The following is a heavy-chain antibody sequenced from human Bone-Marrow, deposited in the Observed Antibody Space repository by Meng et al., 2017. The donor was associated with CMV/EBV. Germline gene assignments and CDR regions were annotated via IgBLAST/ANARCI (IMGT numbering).Heavy chain of an antibody. CDR2: IIPIFGTA. V-gene: IGHV1-69*05. D-gene: IGHD2-2*01. J-gene: IGHJ6*02. CDR3: AKAVGMGPGYQLIGVYYYYYGMDV. CDR1: GGTFSSYA. Sequence: SVKVSCKASGGTFSSYAISWVRQAPGQGLEWMGGIIPIFGTANYAQKFQGRVTITTDESTSTAYMELSSLRSEDTAVYYCAKAVGMGPGYQLIGVYYYYYGMDVWGQGTTVTVSS.